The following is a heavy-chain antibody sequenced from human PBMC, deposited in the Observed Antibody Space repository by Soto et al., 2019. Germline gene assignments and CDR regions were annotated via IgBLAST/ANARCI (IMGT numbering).Heavy chain of an antibody. CDR3: ARATYYDFWSGYSGFAY. J-gene: IGHJ4*02. CDR1: GYTFTGYY. D-gene: IGHD3-3*01. Sequence: ASVKVSCKASGYTFTGYYMHWVRQAPGQGLEWMGWINPNSGGTNYAQKFQGWVTMTRDTSISTAYMELSRLRSDDTAVYYCARATYYDFWSGYSGFAYWGQGTLVTVSS. CDR2: INPNSGGT. V-gene: IGHV1-2*04.